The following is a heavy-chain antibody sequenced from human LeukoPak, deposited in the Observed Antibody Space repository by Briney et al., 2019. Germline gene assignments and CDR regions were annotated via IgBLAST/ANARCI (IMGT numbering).Heavy chain of an antibody. D-gene: IGHD3-22*01. V-gene: IGHV3-21*01. CDR1: GFTFSSYS. Sequence: GGSLRLSCAASGFTFSSYSMNWVRQAPGKGLEWVSSISSSSSHIYYADSVKGRFTISRDNAKNSLYLQMNSLRAEDTAVYYCARAIMYYYDAAEYFQHWGQGTLVTVSS. J-gene: IGHJ1*01. CDR3: ARAIMYYYDAAEYFQH. CDR2: ISSSSSHI.